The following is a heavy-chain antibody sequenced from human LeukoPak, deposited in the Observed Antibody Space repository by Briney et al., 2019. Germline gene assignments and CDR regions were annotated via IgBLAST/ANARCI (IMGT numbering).Heavy chain of an antibody. CDR3: ARNFDS. J-gene: IGHJ4*02. D-gene: IGHD2/OR15-2a*01. V-gene: IGHV3-48*01. Sequence: GGSLRLSCAASGFTFTSYTMNWVRQAPGKGLEWVSYITSSSSTIYYADSVKGRFTMSRDNAESSLYLQMNSLRAEDTAEYYCARNFDSWGQGTLVTVSS. CDR1: GFTFTSYT. CDR2: ITSSSSTI.